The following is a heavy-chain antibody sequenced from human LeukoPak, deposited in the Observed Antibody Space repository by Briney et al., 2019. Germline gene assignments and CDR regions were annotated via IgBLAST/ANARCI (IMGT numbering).Heavy chain of an antibody. Sequence: SETLSLTCAVYGGSFSDFYWTWIRQPPGRELEWIGEINHSGSTNYNPSLKSRVTILVDTSKNQFSLNLGSVTAADTAVYYCARTRVTMIRGGRIDYWGQGTLVTVSS. D-gene: IGHD3-10*01. CDR3: ARTRVTMIRGGRIDY. CDR2: INHSGST. J-gene: IGHJ4*02. CDR1: GGSFSDFY. V-gene: IGHV4-34*01.